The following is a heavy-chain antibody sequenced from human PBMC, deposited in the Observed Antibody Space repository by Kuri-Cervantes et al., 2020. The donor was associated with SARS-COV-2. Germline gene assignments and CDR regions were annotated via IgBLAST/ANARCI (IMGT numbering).Heavy chain of an antibody. CDR3: ARDFKLRVEYSSSSQYFYYMDV. V-gene: IGHV3-23*01. CDR1: GFTFSSYA. Sequence: GESLKISCAASGFTFSSYAMSWVRQAPGKGLEWVSAISGSGGSTYYADSVKGRFTISRDNSKNSLSLQMNSLRAEDTAVYYCARDFKLRVEYSSSSQYFYYMDVWGKGTTVTVSS. CDR2: ISGSGGST. D-gene: IGHD6-6*01. J-gene: IGHJ6*03.